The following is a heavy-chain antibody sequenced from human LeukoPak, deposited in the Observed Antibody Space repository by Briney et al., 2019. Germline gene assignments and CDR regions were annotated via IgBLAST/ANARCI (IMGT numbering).Heavy chain of an antibody. J-gene: IGHJ3*02. CDR2: ISGSGYNS. CDR3: AKWMVRRDFWSGAFDI. CDR1: GFTFSSYA. V-gene: IGHV3-23*01. Sequence: PGGSLRLSCAASGFTFSSYAMTWVRQAPGKGLEWVSAISGSGYNSYYADSVKGRFTISRDNSKNTLFLQMNSLRGEDTAIYYCAKWMVRRDFWSGAFDIWGQGTMVTV. D-gene: IGHD3-3*01.